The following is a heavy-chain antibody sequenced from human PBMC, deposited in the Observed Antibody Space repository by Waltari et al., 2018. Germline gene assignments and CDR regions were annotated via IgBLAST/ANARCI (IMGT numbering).Heavy chain of an antibody. CDR2: IYPGDSDT. V-gene: IGHV5-51*01. D-gene: IGHD6-6*01. J-gene: IGHJ6*02. CDR1: GSSFTRYW. Sequence: EVQLVQSGAEVKKPGESLKLSCKGSGSSFTRYWIGWVRQLPGKGLEWMGIIYPGDSDTRYSPAFQGQVTISADKSISTAYLQWSSLKASDTAMYYCARHWGQLGFPDGMDVWGQGTTVTVSS. CDR3: ARHWGQLGFPDGMDV.